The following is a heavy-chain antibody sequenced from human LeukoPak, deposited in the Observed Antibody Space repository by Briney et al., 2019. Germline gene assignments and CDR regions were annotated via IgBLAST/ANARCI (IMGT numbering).Heavy chain of an antibody. CDR3: AINGGGDSGYGNFDY. CDR1: GFTFSSYG. V-gene: IGHV3-20*04. J-gene: IGHJ4*02. D-gene: IGHD5-12*01. CDR2: INWNSDSI. Sequence: PGGSLRLSCAASGFTFSSYGMSWVRQGPGKGLERVSGINWNSDSIGYADSVKGRFTTSRDNAKNSLYLQMNSLRAEDTASYYCAINGGGDSGYGNFDYWGQGTLVTVSS.